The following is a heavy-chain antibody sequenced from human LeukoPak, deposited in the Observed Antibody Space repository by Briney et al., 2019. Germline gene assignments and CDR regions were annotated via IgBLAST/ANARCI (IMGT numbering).Heavy chain of an antibody. CDR1: GFTFSSSA. D-gene: IGHD5-24*01. CDR3: ARDVEMATN. CDR2: ISSSGSTI. V-gene: IGHV3-48*03. J-gene: IGHJ4*02. Sequence: GGSLRLSCAASGFTFSSSAMSWVRQAPGKGLEWVSYISSSGSTIYYADSVKGRFTISRDNAKNSLYLQMNSLRAEDTAVYYCARDVEMATNWGQGTLVTVSS.